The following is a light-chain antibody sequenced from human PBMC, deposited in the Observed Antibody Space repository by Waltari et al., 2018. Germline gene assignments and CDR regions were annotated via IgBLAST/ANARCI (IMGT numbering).Light chain of an antibody. CDR1: SSDVGDYKY. V-gene: IGLV2-14*03. J-gene: IGLJ1*01. CDR2: DVT. CDR3: SSYTTRSTRV. Sequence: QSALTQPASVSGSPGQSITISCTATSSDVGDYKYVSWYQQHPGKVPKLLIYDVTNRPSGISDSCSCSKFGYTAYLTISGLQAEDEADYFCSSYTTRSTRVFGTGTTVTVL.